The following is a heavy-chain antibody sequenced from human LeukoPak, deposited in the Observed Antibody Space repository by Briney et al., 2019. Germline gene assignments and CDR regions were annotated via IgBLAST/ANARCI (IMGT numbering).Heavy chain of an antibody. D-gene: IGHD3-3*01. CDR2: INHNGST. J-gene: IGHJ4*02. CDR3: AGKSRITIFGVVIHQPSGNFDY. CDR1: GGSFSGYY. V-gene: IGHV4-34*01. Sequence: SETLSLTCAVYGGSFSGYYWSWIRQPPGKGLEWIGEINHNGSTNYNPSLKSRVTISVDTSKNQFSLKLSSVTAADTAVYYCAGKSRITIFGVVIHQPSGNFDYWGQGTLVTVSS.